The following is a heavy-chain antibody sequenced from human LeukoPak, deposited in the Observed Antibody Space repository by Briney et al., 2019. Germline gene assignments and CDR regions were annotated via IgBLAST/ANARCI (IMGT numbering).Heavy chain of an antibody. D-gene: IGHD2-15*01. V-gene: IGHV3-23*01. CDR3: AKGRGYCTGGSCYSDY. Sequence: SGGSLRLSCTASGFTFSNYAMSWVRQAPGKGLEWVSTISGSDGSTYYADSVKGRFTISRDNSKNTLYLQINSLRVEDTAIYYCAKGRGYCTGGSCYSDYWGQGTLVTVSS. CDR2: ISGSDGST. CDR1: GFTFSNYA. J-gene: IGHJ4*02.